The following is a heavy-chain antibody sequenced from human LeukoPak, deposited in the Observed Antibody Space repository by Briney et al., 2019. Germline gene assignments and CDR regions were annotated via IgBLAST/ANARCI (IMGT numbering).Heavy chain of an antibody. CDR3: ARTYSSSWSYCDS. D-gene: IGHD6-13*01. CDR1: GYTFTSYD. J-gene: IGHJ4*02. V-gene: IGHV1-8*01. CDR2: MNPNSGNT. Sequence: ASVKVSCKASGYTFTSYDINWVRQATGQGLEWMGWMNPNSGNTGYAQKFQGRVTMTRDTSTSAVYMELSSLTSEDTAMYYCARTYSSSWSYCDSWGQGTLVTVSS.